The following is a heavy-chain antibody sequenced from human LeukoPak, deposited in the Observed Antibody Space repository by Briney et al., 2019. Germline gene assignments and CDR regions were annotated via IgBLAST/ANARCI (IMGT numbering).Heavy chain of an antibody. V-gene: IGHV1-18*01. D-gene: IGHD6-13*01. CDR2: ISAYNGNT. CDR1: GYTFTSYG. Sequence: ASVKVSCKDSGYTFTSYGIRWVRQAPGQGLEWVGWISAYNGNTNYAQKLQGRVTMTTDTSTSTAYMELRSLRSDDTAVYYCATDIAAAGTGFVDYWGQGTLVTVSS. CDR3: ATDIAAAGTGFVDY. J-gene: IGHJ4*02.